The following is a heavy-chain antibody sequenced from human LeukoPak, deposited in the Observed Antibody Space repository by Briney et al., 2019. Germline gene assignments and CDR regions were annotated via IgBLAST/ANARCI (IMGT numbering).Heavy chain of an antibody. CDR2: IIPIFGTA. J-gene: IGHJ4*02. Sequence: SVKVSCKASGGTFSSYAISWVRQAPGQGLEWMGGIIPIFGTANYAQKFQGRVTITADESTSTAYMELSSLRSEDTAVYYCARDRSPNTAMAYFDYWGQGTLVTVSS. CDR3: ARDRSPNTAMAYFDY. V-gene: IGHV1-69*13. D-gene: IGHD5-18*01. CDR1: GGTFSSYA.